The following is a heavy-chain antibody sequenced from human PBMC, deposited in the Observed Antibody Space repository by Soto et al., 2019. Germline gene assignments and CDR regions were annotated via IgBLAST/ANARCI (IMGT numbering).Heavy chain of an antibody. CDR3: PRGGAWTPEGLGY. CDR1: GFTFSSFA. V-gene: IGHV3-30-3*01. D-gene: IGHD2-15*01. Sequence: QVQLVESGGGVVQPGRSLRLSCAASGFTFSSFAMHWVRQAPGKGLEWLAVISSDVVNYYYAESVKGRFTISRDNSKNPMYLQMKSRRNEDTAVYYCPRGGAWTPEGLGYWGQGTLVTVSS. J-gene: IGHJ4*02. CDR2: ISSDVVNY.